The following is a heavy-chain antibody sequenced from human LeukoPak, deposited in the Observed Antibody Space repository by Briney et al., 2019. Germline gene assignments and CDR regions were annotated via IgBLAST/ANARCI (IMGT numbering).Heavy chain of an antibody. V-gene: IGHV4-34*01. J-gene: IGHJ4*02. CDR2: INHSGST. Sequence: SETLSLTCAVYGGSFSAYYWSWFRQPPGKGRDWIGEINHSGSTNYNPSLKSRVTISVDTSKNQFSLKLTSVTAADTAVYYCARAIYKSTGTYGYWGQGTLVTVSS. CDR1: GGSFSAYY. D-gene: IGHD1-1*01. CDR3: ARAIYKSTGTYGY.